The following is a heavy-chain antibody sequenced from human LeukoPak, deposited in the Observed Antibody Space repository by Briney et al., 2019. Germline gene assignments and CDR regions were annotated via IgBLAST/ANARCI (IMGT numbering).Heavy chain of an antibody. Sequence: GESLKISCKGSGYSFTSYWIGWVRQMPGKGLEWMGIIYPGDSDTRYSPSFQGQVTISADKSIRTAYLHWRSLKASDTAMYYCVRLAYCGGDCYSRWFDPWGQGTLATVSS. CDR3: VRLAYCGGDCYSRWFDP. CDR2: IYPGDSDT. V-gene: IGHV5-51*01. CDR1: GYSFTSYW. D-gene: IGHD2-21*02. J-gene: IGHJ5*02.